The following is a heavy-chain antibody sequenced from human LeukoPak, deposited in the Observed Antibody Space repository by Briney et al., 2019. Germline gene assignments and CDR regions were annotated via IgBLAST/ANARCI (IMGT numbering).Heavy chain of an antibody. CDR3: TRSSNLAFDV. CDR2: TYYRSKWYN. V-gene: IGHV6-1*01. J-gene: IGHJ3*01. D-gene: IGHD1-14*01. Sequence: SQTLSLTCAISGDSVSSNSATWDWIRQSPSRGLEWLGRTYYRSKWYNEYAPSLRSRIIINPDTSQNQFSLQLNSVIPEDTALYYCTRSSNLAFDVWDQGTMVTVSS. CDR1: GDSVSSNSAT.